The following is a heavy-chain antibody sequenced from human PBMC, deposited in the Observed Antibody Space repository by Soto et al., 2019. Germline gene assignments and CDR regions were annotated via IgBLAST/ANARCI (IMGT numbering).Heavy chain of an antibody. V-gene: IGHV1-2*02. CDR3: ARVSVDVPE. CDR1: GPTFIAYD. CDR2: IGPKSGGT. J-gene: IGHJ4*02. D-gene: IGHD5-12*01. Sequence: QLVQSGAEVKKPGASVKVSCKTSGPTFIAYDIHWVRQAPGQGLEWMGWIGPKSGGTTYEQKFLGRVTMTRDASINTAYIDLNRLTYDDTAVYYCARVSVDVPEWGQGTLLTVSS.